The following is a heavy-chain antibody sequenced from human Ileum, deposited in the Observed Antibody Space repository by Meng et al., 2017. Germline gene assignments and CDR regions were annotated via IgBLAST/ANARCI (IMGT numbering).Heavy chain of an antibody. D-gene: IGHD1-26*01. CDR3: ARRGEVGHTDRHFDD. CDR1: GFTFSDYW. J-gene: IGHJ4*02. V-gene: IGHV3-74*01. Sequence: GESLKISCAASGFTFSDYWMHWVHQAPGKGLVWVSRIKSDGSTTDYADSVKGRFTISRDNAKNTLYLQMNSLRDEDTAVYYCARRGEVGHTDRHFDDWGQGTLVTGAS. CDR2: IKSDGSTT.